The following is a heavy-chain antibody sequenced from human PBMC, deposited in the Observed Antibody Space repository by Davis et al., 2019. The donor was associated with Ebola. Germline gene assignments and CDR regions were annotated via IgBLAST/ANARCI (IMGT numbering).Heavy chain of an antibody. Sequence: GESLKISCAVSGLTVWTAFMSWVRQAPGKRLEWVSVLYSAGSTFYADSVKGRFTISRDMSKNILYLQMNSLRVEDTAVYYCAGANYYDSLSDYWGRGSLVTVSS. CDR2: LYSAGST. CDR1: GLTVWTAF. J-gene: IGHJ4*02. D-gene: IGHD3-22*01. CDR3: AGANYYDSLSDY. V-gene: IGHV3-53*01.